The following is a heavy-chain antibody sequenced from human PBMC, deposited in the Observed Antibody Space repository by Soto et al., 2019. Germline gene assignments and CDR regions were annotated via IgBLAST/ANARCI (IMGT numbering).Heavy chain of an antibody. Sequence: QVQLVESGGGVVQPGTSLRLSCVGSGFTFRRFVTHWVRQAPGKGLEWVALTSYDGSNKYYDDSEKGRFTISRDNSRNTVDLQMDSLRLEDKALYYCARWGTTGGLDVWGQGTLVSVSS. V-gene: IGHV3-30*19. CDR3: ARWGTTGGLDV. CDR1: GFTFRRFV. CDR2: TSYDGSNK. D-gene: IGHD3-16*01. J-gene: IGHJ4*02.